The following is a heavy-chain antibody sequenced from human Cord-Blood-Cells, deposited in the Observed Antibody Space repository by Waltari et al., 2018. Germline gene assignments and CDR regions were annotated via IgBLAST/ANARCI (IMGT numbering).Heavy chain of an antibody. V-gene: IGHV4-59*01. D-gene: IGHD4-4*01. CDR2: IYYSGST. Sequence: QVQLQESGPGLVKPSETLSLTCTVSGGSISSYYWSWIRQPPGKGLEWIGYIYYSGSTNYNPSLKSRVTISVDTSKNQFSLKLSSVTAVDTAVYYCARARSIYSNYYYYYYGMDVWGQGTTVTVSS. J-gene: IGHJ6*02. CDR1: GGSISSYY. CDR3: ARARSIYSNYYYYYYGMDV.